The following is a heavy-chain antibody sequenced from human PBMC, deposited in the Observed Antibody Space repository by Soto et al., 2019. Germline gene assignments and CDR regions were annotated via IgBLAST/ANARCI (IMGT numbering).Heavy chain of an antibody. CDR1: GYNFASYW. J-gene: IGHJ6*02. CDR2: IYPGDSDT. Sequence: PGESHKISSKGSGYNFASYWIGWVRQMPGKGLEWMGIIYPGDSDTRYSPSFQGQVTISADKSISTAYLQWSSLKASDTAMYYCARPVGGGNSDGYGMDVWGQGTTVTVSS. CDR3: ARPVGGGNSDGYGMDV. V-gene: IGHV5-51*01. D-gene: IGHD2-21*02.